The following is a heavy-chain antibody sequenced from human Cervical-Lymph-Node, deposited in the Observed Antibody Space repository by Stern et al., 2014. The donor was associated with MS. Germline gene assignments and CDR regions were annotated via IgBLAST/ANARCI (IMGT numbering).Heavy chain of an antibody. J-gene: IGHJ6*02. CDR2: IIPIFGKP. CDR1: GGTFSSQA. D-gene: IGHD4-17*01. V-gene: IGHV1-69*01. Sequence: VQLVQSGAEVKKPGSSVKVSCKVSGGTFSSQAIIWVRQAPGQGLEWVGGIIPIFGKPNYAPNVQDRVTITADGSTSTAYMDLSSLRSEDTAVYYCATVTTVTVGSMDVWGQGTTVTVSS. CDR3: ATVTTVTVGSMDV.